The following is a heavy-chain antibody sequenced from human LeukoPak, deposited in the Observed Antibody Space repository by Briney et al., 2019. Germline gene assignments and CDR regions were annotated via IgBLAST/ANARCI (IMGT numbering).Heavy chain of an antibody. CDR3: AGHHPRNTVDF. Sequence: SETLSLTCTVSGGSISNYYWSWIRQPPGKGLEWIGYISHSGSTNYSPSLKSRVTISLDTSKNQFSLKLSSVTAADTAVYYCAGHHPRNTVDFWGQGTLVTVSS. CDR1: GGSISNYY. V-gene: IGHV4-59*08. CDR2: ISHSGST. D-gene: IGHD2/OR15-2a*01. J-gene: IGHJ4*02.